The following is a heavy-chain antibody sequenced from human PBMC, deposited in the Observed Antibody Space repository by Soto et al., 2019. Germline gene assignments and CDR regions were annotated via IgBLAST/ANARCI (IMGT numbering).Heavy chain of an antibody. CDR1: GFTFTSYA. J-gene: IGHJ6*02. CDR2: ISNDGSNY. CDR3: ARGTTLAIFDYGMDV. Sequence: QVQLVESGGGVVQPGRSLRLSCAASGFTFTSYAMHWVRQAPGKGLEWVAVISNDGSNYYYADSVRGRFTISRDNTKNTLFLQMRSLRGEDSGVYYCARGTTLAIFDYGMDVWRQGTTVTVSS. V-gene: IGHV3-30-3*01. D-gene: IGHD3-3*01.